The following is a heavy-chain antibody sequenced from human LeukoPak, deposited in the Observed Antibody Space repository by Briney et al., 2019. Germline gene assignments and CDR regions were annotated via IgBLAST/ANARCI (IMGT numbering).Heavy chain of an antibody. D-gene: IGHD3-22*01. CDR2: IKEDGSEK. CDR1: GISFSNYW. Sequence: PGGSLRLSCAASGISFSNYWMSWVRQALGKGLEWVANIKEDGSEKNYVDSVKGRFTISRDNAKNSLYLQMNSLRAEDTAVYYCARKDSSPRTFDYWGQGTLVTVSS. V-gene: IGHV3-7*01. CDR3: ARKDSSPRTFDY. J-gene: IGHJ4*02.